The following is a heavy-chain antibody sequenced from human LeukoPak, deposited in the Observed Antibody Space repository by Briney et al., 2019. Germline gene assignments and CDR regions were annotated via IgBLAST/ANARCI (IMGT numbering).Heavy chain of an antibody. J-gene: IGHJ4*02. Sequence: GASVKASCKASGGTFSSYAISWVRQAPGQGLEWMGGIIPIFGTANYAQKFQGRVTITADESTSTAYMELSSLRSEGTAVYYCARDLDSSGWSPFDYWGQGTLVTVSS. D-gene: IGHD6-19*01. CDR3: ARDLDSSGWSPFDY. V-gene: IGHV1-69*01. CDR1: GGTFSSYA. CDR2: IIPIFGTA.